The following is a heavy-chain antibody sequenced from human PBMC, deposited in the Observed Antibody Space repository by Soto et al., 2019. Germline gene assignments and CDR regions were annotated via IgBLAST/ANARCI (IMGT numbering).Heavy chain of an antibody. CDR2: IYYSGST. V-gene: IGHV4-39*01. CDR3: ARHPYSAPYIVVVASAIVLDAFDI. D-gene: IGHD2-2*01. J-gene: IGHJ3*02. Sequence: SETLSLTCTVSGGSISSSSYYWGWIRQPPGKGLEWIGSIYYSGSTYYKPSLKSRVTISVDTSKNQFSLKLSSVSAADTAVYYCARHPYSAPYIVVVASAIVLDAFDIWGQGTMVTVSS. CDR1: GGSISSSSYY.